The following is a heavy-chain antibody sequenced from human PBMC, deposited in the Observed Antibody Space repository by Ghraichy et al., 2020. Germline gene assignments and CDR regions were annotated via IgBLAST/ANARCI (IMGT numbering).Heavy chain of an antibody. CDR1: GFMFSVYA. D-gene: IGHD2-2*02. CDR3: ATYTGQEGFQY. J-gene: IGHJ4*02. Sequence: GGSLRLSCAASGFMFSVYAMGWVRQAPGKALEWVSAMSGNSKLIFYADAVKGRFTISRDNSKNTLYLQMNSLKAEDTAIYYCATYTGQEGFQYWGRGAPVTVSS. V-gene: IGHV3-23*01. CDR2: MSGNSKLI.